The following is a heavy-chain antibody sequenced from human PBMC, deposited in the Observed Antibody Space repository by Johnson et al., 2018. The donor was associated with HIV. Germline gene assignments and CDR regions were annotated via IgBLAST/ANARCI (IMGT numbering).Heavy chain of an antibody. Sequence: MQLVESGGGLVKPGGSLRLSCAASGFTFTNAWMSWLRQAPGKGLEWIGRIKSKTDGVTIEYAAPVQGRFTISRADSKNTLYLQMNSLTTEDTAVYYCATYTSMITMYVEIKGGAFDIWGQGTMVTVSS. CDR1: GFTFTNAW. CDR3: ATYTSMITMYVEIKGGAFDI. D-gene: IGHD3-16*01. V-gene: IGHV3-15*01. CDR2: IKSKTDGVTI. J-gene: IGHJ3*02.